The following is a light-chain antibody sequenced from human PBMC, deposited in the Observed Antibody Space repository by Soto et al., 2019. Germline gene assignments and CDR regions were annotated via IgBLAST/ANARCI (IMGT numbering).Light chain of an antibody. CDR3: QQTYSPPGT. V-gene: IGKV1-39*01. CDR2: SAS. CDR1: QTISAF. Sequence: DIQMTQSPSSLSASVGDRVTTTFGASQTISAFLNWYQHKPGKAPELLIFSASKLQTGVPSRFSGRGSGTAFTLTITSLRPEDFATYYCQQTYSPPGTFGQGTKVDIK. J-gene: IGKJ1*01.